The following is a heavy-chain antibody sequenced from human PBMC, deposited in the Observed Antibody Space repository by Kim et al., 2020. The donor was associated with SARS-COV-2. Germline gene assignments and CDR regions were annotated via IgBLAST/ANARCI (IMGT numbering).Heavy chain of an antibody. CDR2: NK. D-gene: IGHD4-17*01. J-gene: IGHJ4*02. CDR3: AKGLTVTFDY. Sequence: NKYEADPGKGRVTISRDNSKNTLYLQMNSLRAEDTAVYYCAKGLTVTFDYWGQGTLVTVSS. V-gene: IGHV3-30*02.